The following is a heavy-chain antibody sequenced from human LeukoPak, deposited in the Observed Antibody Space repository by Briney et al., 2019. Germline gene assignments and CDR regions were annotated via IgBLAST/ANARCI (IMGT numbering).Heavy chain of an antibody. D-gene: IGHD3-10*01. J-gene: IGHJ4*02. CDR3: ARDSGERGSGSYLIAY. CDR1: GYTFTSYY. CDR2: INPTGGST. V-gene: IGHV1-46*01. Sequence: ASVKVSCKASGYTFTSYYMHWVRQAPGEGLEWMGIINPTGGSTSYAQKFQGRVTMTRDTSTSTVYMEPSSLRSEDTAVYYCARDSGERGSGSYLIAYWGQGTLVTVSS.